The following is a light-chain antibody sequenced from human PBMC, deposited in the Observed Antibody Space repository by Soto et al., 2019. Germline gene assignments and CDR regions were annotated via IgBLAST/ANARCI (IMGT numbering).Light chain of an antibody. Sequence: EVVLTQSPVPLSLSPGERATLSCRASQSFRALLAWYQQKPGQAPRLLIYDAYNRATGIPPRFSGSGSGTDFTLTISSLEPEDSAVYYCQQRHMWPITFGQGTRLEIK. CDR3: QQRHMWPIT. V-gene: IGKV3-11*01. CDR1: QSFRAL. CDR2: DAY. J-gene: IGKJ5*01.